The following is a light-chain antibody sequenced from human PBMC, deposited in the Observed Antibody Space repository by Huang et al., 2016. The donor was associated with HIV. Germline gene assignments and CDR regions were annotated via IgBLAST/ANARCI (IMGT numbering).Light chain of an antibody. V-gene: IGKV3-11*01. CDR1: QSISTY. CDR3: QQRSEWLT. Sequence: EIVLTQSPATLSLSAGERATLSCRASQSISTYLAWYQHRPGQSPRLHIYDPSKRAVGVPTRFRGRGSGTDFTLTISSLEPEDFAVYFCQQRSEWLTFGGGTRVDI. CDR2: DPS. J-gene: IGKJ4*01.